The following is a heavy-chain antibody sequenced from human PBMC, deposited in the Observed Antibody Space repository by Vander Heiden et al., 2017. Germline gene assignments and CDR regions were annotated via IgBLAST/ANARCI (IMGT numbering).Heavy chain of an antibody. D-gene: IGHD3-3*01. CDR3: ARARLGEFDY. CDR2: ISSSSSYI. V-gene: IGHV3-21*01. J-gene: IGHJ4*02. CDR1: GFTFSSYS. Sequence: EVQLVELGGGLVTPGGPLRLPCAAQGFTFSSYSMNLVRQAPGKGLEWVSSISSSSSYIYYADSVKGRFTISRDNAKNSLYLQMNSLRAEDTAVYYCARARLGEFDYWGQGTLVTVSS.